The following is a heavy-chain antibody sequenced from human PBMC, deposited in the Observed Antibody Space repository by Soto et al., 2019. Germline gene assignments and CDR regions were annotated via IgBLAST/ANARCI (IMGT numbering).Heavy chain of an antibody. V-gene: IGHV4-59*08. J-gene: IGHJ4*02. D-gene: IGHD3-22*01. CDR1: GASISSYY. CDR3: ASPHYYDSSGYYVVY. Sequence: SETLSLTCTVSGASISSYYWSWIRQPPGKGLEWIGNIHYSGTTNYDPSLKSRVTISIDTSKSQFSLKLSSVTATDTAVYYCASPHYYDSSGYYVVYWGQGTLVTVSS. CDR2: IHYSGTT.